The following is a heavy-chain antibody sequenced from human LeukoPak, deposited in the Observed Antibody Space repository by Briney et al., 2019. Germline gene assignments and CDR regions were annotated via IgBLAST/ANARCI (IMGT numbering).Heavy chain of an antibody. D-gene: IGHD6-13*01. CDR3: ARGDGSGGYSSSWYLWDYYYYGMDV. V-gene: IGHV4-59*12. J-gene: IGHJ6*02. CDR2: IYYSGST. CDR1: GGSISSYY. Sequence: NTSETLSLTCTVSGGSISSYYWSWIRQPPGKGLEWIGYIYYSGSTNYNPFLKSRVTISVDTSKNQFSLKLSSVTAADTAVYYCARGDGSGGYSSSWYLWDYYYYGMDVWGQGTTVTVSS.